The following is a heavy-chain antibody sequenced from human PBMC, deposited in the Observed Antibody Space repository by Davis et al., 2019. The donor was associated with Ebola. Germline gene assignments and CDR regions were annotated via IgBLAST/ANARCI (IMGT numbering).Heavy chain of an antibody. Sequence: GSLRLSCTVSGASISSENYFWAWIRQPPGKGLEWIGSIYYTGSTYYSPSLKSRVTISVDTSRNQISLKLSSVTATDTAVYYCAVVAGRSDFDYWGQGNLVTVSS. D-gene: IGHD6-19*01. CDR2: IYYTGST. V-gene: IGHV4-39*01. CDR3: AVVAGRSDFDY. CDR1: GASISSENYF. J-gene: IGHJ4*02.